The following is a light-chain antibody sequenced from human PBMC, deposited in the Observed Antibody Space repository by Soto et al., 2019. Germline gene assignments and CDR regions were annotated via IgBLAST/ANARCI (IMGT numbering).Light chain of an antibody. V-gene: IGKV3-20*01. CDR3: RQHGSAPWT. J-gene: IGKJ1*01. CDR1: QRGSSSY. Sequence: EIVLTQSPGTLSLSPGESVTISCRASQRGSSSYLSWYQQQPGPAPSLLIYGASSRATGIATRFRGSGCATAVSLIISSRVPEDVAVYYYRQHGSAPWTFGEGTKVEIK. CDR2: GAS.